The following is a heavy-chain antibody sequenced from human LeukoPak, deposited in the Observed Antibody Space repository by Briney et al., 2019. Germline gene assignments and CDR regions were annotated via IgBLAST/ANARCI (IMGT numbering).Heavy chain of an antibody. CDR1: GGSLSSSNW. J-gene: IGHJ3*02. CDR2: IYHSGST. CDR3: ASLGKGSYYYDSSGYPYPSAPDAFDI. Sequence: SETLSLTCAVSGGSLSSSNWWSWVRQPPGKGLEWIGEIYHSGSTNYNPSLKSRVTISVDKSKNQFSLKLSSVTAADTAVYYCASLGKGSYYYDSSGYPYPSAPDAFDIWGQGTMVTVSS. V-gene: IGHV4-4*02. D-gene: IGHD3-22*01.